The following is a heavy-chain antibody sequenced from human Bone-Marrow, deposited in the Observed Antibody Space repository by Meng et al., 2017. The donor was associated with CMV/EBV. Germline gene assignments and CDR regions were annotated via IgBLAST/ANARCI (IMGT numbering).Heavy chain of an antibody. CDR2: IYYSGNT. Sequence: PVSGDSIRGSPYYWGWLRQPPGKGLEWIGNIYYSGNTYYNPSLKSRVTISVDTSKNQFSLKLSSVTAADTAVYYCARWLTSGWYMNHWGQGTLVTVSS. V-gene: IGHV4-39*01. CDR3: ARWLTSGWYMNH. CDR1: GDSIRGSPYY. D-gene: IGHD6-19*01. J-gene: IGHJ5*02.